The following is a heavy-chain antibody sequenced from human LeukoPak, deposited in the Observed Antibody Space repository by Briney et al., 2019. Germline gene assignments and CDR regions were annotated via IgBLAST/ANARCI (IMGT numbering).Heavy chain of an antibody. D-gene: IGHD3-3*01. CDR2: IYYGGTT. Sequence: SETLSLTCTVSGGSISRSSYWWDWIRQPPGKGLEWIGSIYYGGTTYYNPSLKSRVTISVDTSKNQFSLKLSSVTAADTAVYYCARRSSYYDFWSGYYRGYYMDVWGKGTTVTVSS. V-gene: IGHV4-39*07. CDR1: GGSISRSSYW. CDR3: ARRSSYYDFWSGYYRGYYMDV. J-gene: IGHJ6*03.